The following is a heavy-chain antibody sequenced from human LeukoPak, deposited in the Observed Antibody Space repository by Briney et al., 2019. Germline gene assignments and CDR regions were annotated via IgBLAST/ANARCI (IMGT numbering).Heavy chain of an antibody. V-gene: IGHV1-69*04. CDR3: ARETVIAVAGNFDY. Sequence: SVKASCKASGDTFSSYAISWVRLAPGQGLEWMGRIIPILGIANYAQKFQGRVTITADKSTSTAYMELSSLRSEDTAVYYCARETVIAVAGNFDYWGQGTLVTVSS. J-gene: IGHJ4*02. CDR2: IIPILGIA. D-gene: IGHD6-19*01. CDR1: GDTFSSYA.